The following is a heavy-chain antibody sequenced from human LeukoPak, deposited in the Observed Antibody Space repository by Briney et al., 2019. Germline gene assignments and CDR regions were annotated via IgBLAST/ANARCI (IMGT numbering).Heavy chain of an antibody. Sequence: PSETLSLTCTVSGGSISSYYWSWIRQPAGKGLEWIGRIYTSGSTNYNPSLKSRVTMSVDTSKNQFSLKLSSVTAADTAVYYCARGRNYDFWSGYYLYYFDYWGQGTLVTVSS. V-gene: IGHV4-4*07. D-gene: IGHD3-3*01. J-gene: IGHJ4*02. CDR3: ARGRNYDFWSGYYLYYFDY. CDR1: GGSISSYY. CDR2: IYTSGST.